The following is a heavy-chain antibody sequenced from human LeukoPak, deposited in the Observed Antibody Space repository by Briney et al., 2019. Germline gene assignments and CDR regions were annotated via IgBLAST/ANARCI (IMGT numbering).Heavy chain of an antibody. CDR1: GGPISSGSYY. CDR2: IYTSGST. CDR3: ARGVLYWFDP. J-gene: IGHJ5*02. V-gene: IGHV4-61*02. D-gene: IGHD2-15*01. Sequence: SETLSLTCTVSGGPISSGSYYWSWIRQPAGTGLEWIGRIYTSGSTNYNPSLKSRVTISVDTSKNQFSLKLSSVTAADTAVYYCARGVLYWFDPWGQGTLVTVSS.